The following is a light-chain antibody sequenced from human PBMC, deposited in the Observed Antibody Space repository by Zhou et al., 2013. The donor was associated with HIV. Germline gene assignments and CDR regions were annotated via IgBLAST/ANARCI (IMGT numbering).Light chain of an antibody. CDR1: QSLVYSDGNTY. Sequence: DVVMTQSPLSLPVTLGQSASISCKSSQSLVYSDGNTYLNWFQQRPGQSPRWLIYKVSNYDSGVPDRFIGSGSGTDFTLKISRVEAEDVGMYYCMQGTHWPWTFGQGTRVEIK. CDR3: MQGTHWPWT. J-gene: IGKJ1*01. V-gene: IGKV2D-30*01. CDR2: KVS.